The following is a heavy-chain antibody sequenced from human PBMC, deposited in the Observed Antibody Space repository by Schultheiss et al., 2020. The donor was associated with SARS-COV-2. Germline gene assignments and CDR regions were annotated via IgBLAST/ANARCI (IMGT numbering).Heavy chain of an antibody. CDR2: INHSGST. Sequence: WGSLSLTCAVYGGSFSGYYWSWIRQPPGKGLEWIGEINHSGSTYYNPSLKSRVTISVDTSKNQFSLKLSSVTAADTALYYCAKANYYDSSGGDAFDIWGQGTMVTVSS. D-gene: IGHD3-22*01. J-gene: IGHJ3*02. V-gene: IGHV4-34*01. CDR1: GGSFSGYY. CDR3: AKANYYDSSGGDAFDI.